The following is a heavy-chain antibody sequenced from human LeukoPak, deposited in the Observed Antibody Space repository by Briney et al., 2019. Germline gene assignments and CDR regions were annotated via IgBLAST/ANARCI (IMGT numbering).Heavy chain of an antibody. J-gene: IGHJ4*02. Sequence: SETLSLTCAVYGGSFSGYYWSWIRQPPGKGLEWIGEINHSGSTNYHPSLKSRVTISVDTSKNQFSLKLSSVTAADTAVYYCTRENLSNDYGDYSLYYFDYWGQGTLVTVSS. D-gene: IGHD4-17*01. CDR3: TRENLSNDYGDYSLYYFDY. CDR2: INHSGST. V-gene: IGHV4-34*01. CDR1: GGSFSGYY.